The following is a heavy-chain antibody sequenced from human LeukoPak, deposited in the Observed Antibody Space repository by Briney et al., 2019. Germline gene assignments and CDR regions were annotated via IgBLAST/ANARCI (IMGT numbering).Heavy chain of an antibody. CDR1: GFTFTAYL. J-gene: IGHJ4*02. CDR3: ASKKWSPTSFDY. V-gene: IGHV3-7*01. CDR2: IKQDGSEK. Sequence: GGSLRLSCAASGFTFTAYLIHWVRQAPGKGLEWVANIKQDGSEKYYVDSVKGRFTISRDNAKNSLYLQMNSLRAEDTAVYYCASKKWSPTSFDYWGQGTLVTVSS. D-gene: IGHD2-15*01.